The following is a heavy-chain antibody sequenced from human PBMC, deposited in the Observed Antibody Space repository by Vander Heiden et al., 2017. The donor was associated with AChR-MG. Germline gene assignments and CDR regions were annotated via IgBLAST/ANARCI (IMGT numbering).Heavy chain of an antibody. J-gene: IGHJ6*02. D-gene: IGHD2-2*01. CDR2: IWYDGSNK. V-gene: IGHV3-33*01. CDR3: ARGFIPAAIPYYGMDV. CDR1: GFTFSSYG. Sequence: QVQLVESGGGVVQPGRSLRLSWAASGFTFSSYGMHWVRQAPGKGLEWVAVIWYDGSNKYYADSVKGRFTISRDNSKNTLYLQMNSLRAEDTAVYYCARGFIPAAIPYYGMDVWGQGTTVTVSS.